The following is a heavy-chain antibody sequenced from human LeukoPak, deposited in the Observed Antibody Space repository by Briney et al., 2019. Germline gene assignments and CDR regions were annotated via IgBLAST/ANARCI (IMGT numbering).Heavy chain of an antibody. CDR2: ISGSGGST. V-gene: IGHV3-23*01. CDR1: GFTFSSYA. D-gene: IGHD2-8*01. Sequence: GGSLGLSCAASGFTFSSYAMSWVRQAPGKGLEWVSVISGSGGSTYYADSVKGRFTISRDNSKNTLYLQMNSLRAEDTAVYYCAKGVLDWFDPWGQGTLVTVSS. J-gene: IGHJ5*02. CDR3: AKGVLDWFDP.